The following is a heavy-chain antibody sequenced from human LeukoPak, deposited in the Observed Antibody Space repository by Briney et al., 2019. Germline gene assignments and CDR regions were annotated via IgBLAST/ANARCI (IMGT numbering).Heavy chain of an antibody. D-gene: IGHD3-22*01. J-gene: IGHJ6*02. Sequence: SKTLSLTCAVYGGSFSGYYWSWIRQPPGKGLEWIGEVYHSGSTNYNPSLKSRVTISVDTSKNQFSLKLSSVTAADTAVYYCARGLRRITMIVDGMDVWGQGTTVTVSS. CDR3: ARGLRRITMIVDGMDV. CDR1: GGSFSGYY. CDR2: VYHSGST. V-gene: IGHV4-34*01.